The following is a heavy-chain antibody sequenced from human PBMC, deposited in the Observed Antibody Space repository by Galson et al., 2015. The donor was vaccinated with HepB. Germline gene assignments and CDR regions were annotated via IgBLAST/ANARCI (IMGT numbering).Heavy chain of an antibody. CDR2: IIPIFGTA. J-gene: IGHJ2*01. CDR3: ARGPPLYCSSTSCPRGDFDL. V-gene: IGHV1-69*13. CDR1: GGTFSSYA. D-gene: IGHD2-2*01. Sequence: SVKVSCKAYGGTFSSYAISWVRQAPGQGLKWMGGIIPIFGTANYAQKFQGRVTITADESTSTAYMELSSLRSEDTAVYYCARGPPLYCSSTSCPRGDFDLWGRGTLVTVSS.